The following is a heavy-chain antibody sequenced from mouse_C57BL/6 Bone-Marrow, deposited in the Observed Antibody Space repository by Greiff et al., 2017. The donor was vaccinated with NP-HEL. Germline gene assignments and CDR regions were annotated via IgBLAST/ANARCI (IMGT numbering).Heavy chain of an antibody. J-gene: IGHJ1*03. D-gene: IGHD1-1*01. CDR2: IWSGGST. CDR1: GFSLTSYG. V-gene: IGHV2-2*01. CDR3: ARNEIPYYYGSRGWYFDV. Sequence: VQGVESGPGLVQPSQSLSITCTVSGFSLTSYGVHWVRQSPGKGLEWLGVIWSGGSTDYNAAFISRLSISKDNSKSQVFFKMNSLQADDTAIYYCARNEIPYYYGSRGWYFDVWGTGTTVTVSS.